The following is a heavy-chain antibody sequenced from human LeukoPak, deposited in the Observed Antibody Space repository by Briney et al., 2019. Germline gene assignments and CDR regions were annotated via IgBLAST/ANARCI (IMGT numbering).Heavy chain of an antibody. CDR1: GFSFSNYI. CDR2: ISFDGTNK. CDR3: ARSPKLLTKVSFDY. J-gene: IGHJ4*02. V-gene: IGHV3-30-3*01. D-gene: IGHD3-10*01. Sequence: RTGGSLRLSCAASGFSFSNYIMHWVRQAPGKGLEWLAVISFDGTNKYHADSVKGRFTISRDNSKNTLYLQMNSLRAEDTAVYYCARSPKLLTKVSFDYWGQGTLVTVSS.